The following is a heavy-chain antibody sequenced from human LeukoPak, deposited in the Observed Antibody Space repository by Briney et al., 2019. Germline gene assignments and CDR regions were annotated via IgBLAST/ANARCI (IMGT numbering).Heavy chain of an antibody. Sequence: GGSLRLSCAASGFPFDDFAMHWVRQAPGKGLEWVSGISWSTGTTGYATSVKGRFTISSDSARNSLYLQMDSLRAEDTAVYYCEAYGSVWGQGTLVIVSS. J-gene: IGHJ4*02. CDR1: GFPFDDFA. V-gene: IGHV3-9*01. CDR3: EAYGSV. D-gene: IGHD3-10*01. CDR2: ISWSTGTT.